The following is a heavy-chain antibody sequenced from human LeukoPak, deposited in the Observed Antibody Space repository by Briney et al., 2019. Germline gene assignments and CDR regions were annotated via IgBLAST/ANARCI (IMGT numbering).Heavy chain of an antibody. D-gene: IGHD3-3*01. Sequence: PSETLSLTCTVSGGSISSYYWSWIRQPPGKGLEWVGYIYYSGSTNYNPSLKSRVTISVDTSKNQFSLKLSSVTAADTAVYYCARGETYYDFWSGLDYYYYMDVWGKGTTVTVSS. V-gene: IGHV4-59*01. CDR1: GGSISSYY. CDR2: IYYSGST. J-gene: IGHJ6*03. CDR3: ARGETYYDFWSGLDYYYYMDV.